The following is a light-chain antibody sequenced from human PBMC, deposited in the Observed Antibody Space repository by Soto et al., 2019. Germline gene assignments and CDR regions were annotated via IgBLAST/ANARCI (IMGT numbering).Light chain of an antibody. Sequence: IVSTHSPGALSLSPGERATLSCRASQSVSSSYLAWYQQKPGRSPRLLIYGASSRATGSPDRFSGSGSGTDFTLTISRLEPEDFAVYYCQQHGSSPLTFGGGTKVDIK. V-gene: IGKV3-20*01. J-gene: IGKJ4*01. CDR2: GAS. CDR1: QSVSSSY. CDR3: QQHGSSPLT.